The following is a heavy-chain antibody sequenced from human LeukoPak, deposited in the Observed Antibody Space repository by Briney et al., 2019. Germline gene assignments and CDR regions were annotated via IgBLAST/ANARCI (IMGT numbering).Heavy chain of an antibody. Sequence: SETLSLTCTVSGDSISTDNYFWSWIRQSPGEGLVWIGYIYSTGSAYYNPSLKSRVTISLDMSTNQFSLRLNSVTAADTAVYYCAREVNVPAGSDAFDIWGQGTMVTVS. D-gene: IGHD2-2*01. CDR2: IYSTGSA. CDR3: AREVNVPAGSDAFDI. J-gene: IGHJ3*02. V-gene: IGHV4-30-4*01. CDR1: GDSISTDNYF.